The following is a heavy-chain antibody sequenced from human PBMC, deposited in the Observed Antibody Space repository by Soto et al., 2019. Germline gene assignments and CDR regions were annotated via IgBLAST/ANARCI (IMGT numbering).Heavy chain of an antibody. CDR1: GFTFSSYG. D-gene: IGHD3-22*01. Sequence: GGSLRLSCAASGFTFSSYGMHWVRQAPGKGLEWVAVIWSDGSNKYYADSVKGRFTISRDNSKNTLYLQMNSLRAEDTTVYYCARYYYDSSGYYPLWGQGTLVTVSS. CDR2: IWSDGSNK. J-gene: IGHJ4*02. CDR3: ARYYYDSSGYYPL. V-gene: IGHV3-33*01.